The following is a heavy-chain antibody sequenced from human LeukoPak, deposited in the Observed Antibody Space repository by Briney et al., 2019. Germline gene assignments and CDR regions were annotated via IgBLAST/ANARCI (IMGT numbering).Heavy chain of an antibody. Sequence: GGSLRLSCTASGFTLSSYEMSWIRQAPGKGLEWVSSIDYSGGDTHYADSVKGRFTISRDSSKNTLYLQMNRLRAEDAAVYYCAKAPVTTCSGAYCYPFDYWGQGTLVTVSS. D-gene: IGHD2-21*01. J-gene: IGHJ4*02. CDR1: GFTLSSYE. CDR2: IDYSGGDT. V-gene: IGHV3-23*01. CDR3: AKAPVTTCSGAYCYPFDY.